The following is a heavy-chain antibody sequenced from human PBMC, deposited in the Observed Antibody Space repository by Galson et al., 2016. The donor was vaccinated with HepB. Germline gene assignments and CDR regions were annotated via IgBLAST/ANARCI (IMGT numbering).Heavy chain of an antibody. D-gene: IGHD5-18*01. CDR3: GKDVGTAGYANGYYYGVDV. CDR2: ISWNSGSK. J-gene: IGHJ6*02. CDR1: GFIFDDYG. Sequence: SLRLSCAASGFIFDDYGMHWVRQAPGKGLEWVSGISWNSGSKGYADSVKGRFTISRDNAKKSLYLEMKGLRPEDTAFYYCGKDVGTAGYANGYYYGVDVWGQGTTVTVSS. V-gene: IGHV3-9*01.